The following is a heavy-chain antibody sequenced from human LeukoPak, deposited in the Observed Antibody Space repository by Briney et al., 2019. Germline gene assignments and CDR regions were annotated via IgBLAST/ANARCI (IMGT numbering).Heavy chain of an antibody. J-gene: IGHJ3*02. CDR1: GFTFSSYS. CDR3: ARAIAARYYASDI. CDR2: TSSSSS. Sequence: MAGGSLRLSCAASGFTFSSYSMNWVRQAPGKGLEWVSSTSSSSSIYADSVKGRFTISRDNAKNSLYLQMNSLRAEDTAVYYCARAIAARYYASDIWGQGTMVTVSS. D-gene: IGHD6-6*01. V-gene: IGHV3-21*01.